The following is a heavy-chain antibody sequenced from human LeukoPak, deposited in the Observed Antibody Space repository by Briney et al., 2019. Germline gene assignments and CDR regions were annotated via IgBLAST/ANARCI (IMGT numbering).Heavy chain of an antibody. CDR1: GGSFSGYY. J-gene: IGHJ6*03. Sequence: PSETLSLTCAVYGGSFSGYYWSWIRQPPRKGLEWIGVINHSGSTNYNPSLKSRVTISVDTSKNQFSLKLSSVTAADTAVYYCARVPPPRDIVVVPAASEHYYYMDVWGKGTTVTVSS. CDR3: ARVPPPRDIVVVPAASEHYYYMDV. CDR2: INHSGST. D-gene: IGHD2-2*01. V-gene: IGHV4-34*01.